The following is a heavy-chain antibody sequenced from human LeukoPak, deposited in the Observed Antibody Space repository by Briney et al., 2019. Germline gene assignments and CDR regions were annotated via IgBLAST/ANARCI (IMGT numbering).Heavy chain of an antibody. V-gene: IGHV3-53*01. J-gene: IGHJ4*02. CDR1: GFTVSRNY. D-gene: IGHD6-19*01. CDR3: AKDRGSSGWYGLDY. Sequence: GGSLRLSCAASGFTVSRNYMSWVRQAPGKGLEWVSVLYSDGSTYHADSVKGRFTISRDNSKNTLYLQMNSLRAEDTAVYYCAKDRGSSGWYGLDYWGQGTLVTVSS. CDR2: LYSDGST.